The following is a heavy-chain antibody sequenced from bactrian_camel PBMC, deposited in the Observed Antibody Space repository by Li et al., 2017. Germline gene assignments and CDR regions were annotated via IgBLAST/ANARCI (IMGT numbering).Heavy chain of an antibody. CDR3: APGWGLGPYP. CDR1: RLLASTSC. CDR2: VRPNGPP. Sequence: HVQLVESGGDSVRAGGSLILSCVARRLLASTSCLAWFRQAPGKEREGIAAVRPNGPPSYEESVKGRFIISRVISGNAENTVYLQMANLKPEDTALYYCAPGWGLGPYPWGQGTQVTVS. J-gene: IGHJ4*01. D-gene: IGHD5*01. V-gene: IGHV3S53*01.